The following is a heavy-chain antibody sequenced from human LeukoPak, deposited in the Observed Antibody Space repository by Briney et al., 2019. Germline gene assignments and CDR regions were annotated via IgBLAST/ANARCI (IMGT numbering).Heavy chain of an antibody. V-gene: IGHV3-7*01. CDR1: GFTFSSYW. D-gene: IGHD6-19*01. J-gene: IGHJ6*03. CDR2: IKQDGSEK. Sequence: PGGSLRLSCAASGFTFSSYWMTWVRQAPGKGLEWVANIKQDGSEKYYVDSVKGRFTISRDNAKNSLYLQMNSLRAEDTAVYYCAREGSVWNYYYYMDVWGKGTTVTISS. CDR3: AREGSVWNYYYYMDV.